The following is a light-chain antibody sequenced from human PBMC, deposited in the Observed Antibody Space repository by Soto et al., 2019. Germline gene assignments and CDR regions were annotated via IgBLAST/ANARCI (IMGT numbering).Light chain of an antibody. J-gene: IGKJ2*01. CDR3: QQYGSSPPYA. Sequence: EIVLTQSPGTLSLSPGERATLSCRASESVSSRYLAWYRQKPGQAPRLLIYGASSRATGIPDRFSGSGSGTDFTLTISRLEPEDFAVYYCQQYGSSPPYAFGQVTKLEIK. V-gene: IGKV3-20*01. CDR2: GAS. CDR1: ESVSSRY.